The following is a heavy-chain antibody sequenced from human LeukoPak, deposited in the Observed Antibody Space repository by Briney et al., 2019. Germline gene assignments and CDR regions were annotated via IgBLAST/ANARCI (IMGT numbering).Heavy chain of an antibody. V-gene: IGHV3-23*01. J-gene: IGHJ4*02. CDR2: ISVSGSTT. CDR3: AKGRRFLEWLLLDS. D-gene: IGHD3-3*01. Sequence: GASLRLSCAASGFTFSSFAMSWVRQAPGKGLECVSTISVSGSTTYYADSVKGRFTISRGSSKNTLYLHMKSVRAEDTAVYYCAKGRRFLEWLLLDSWGQGILVTATS. CDR1: GFTFSSFA.